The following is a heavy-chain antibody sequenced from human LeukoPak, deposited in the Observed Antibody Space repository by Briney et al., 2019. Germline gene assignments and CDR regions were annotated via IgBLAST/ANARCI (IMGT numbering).Heavy chain of an antibody. D-gene: IGHD2-2*01. V-gene: IGHV4-4*07. J-gene: IGHJ3*02. CDR3: AREADIVVVPAAPLEAFDI. CDR1: GGSISSYY. Sequence: ETLSLTCTVSGGSISSYYWSWIRQPAGKGLEWIGRIYTSGSTNYNPSLKSRVTMSVDTSKNQFSLKLSSVTAADTAVYYCAREADIVVVPAAPLEAFDIWGQGTMVTVSS. CDR2: IYTSGST.